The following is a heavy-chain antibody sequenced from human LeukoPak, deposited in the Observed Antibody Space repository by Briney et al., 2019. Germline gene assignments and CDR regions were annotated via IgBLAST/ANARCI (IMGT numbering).Heavy chain of an antibody. CDR1: GGSFSGYY. CDR3: ARVATVTKGSLEVFDY. CDR2: IYYSGST. J-gene: IGHJ4*02. V-gene: IGHV4-34*01. D-gene: IGHD4-17*01. Sequence: SETLSLTCAVYGGSFSGYYWSWIRQPPGKGLEWIGSIYYSGSTYYNPSLKSRVTISVDTSKNQFSLKLSSVTAADTAVYYCARVATVTKGSLEVFDYWGQGTLVTVSS.